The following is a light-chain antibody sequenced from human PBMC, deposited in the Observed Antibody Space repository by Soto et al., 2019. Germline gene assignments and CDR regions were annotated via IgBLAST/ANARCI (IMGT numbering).Light chain of an antibody. J-gene: IGKJ1*01. CDR3: QQSYSTPWT. Sequence: EIVFTQSPGTLSLSPGERATLSCRSSQSVSNNYLAWYQQKPGQAPRLLIYGASNRATGIPDRFSGSGSGTDFTLTISSLQPEDFATYYCQQSYSTPWTFGQGTKVDIK. CDR2: GAS. CDR1: QSVSNNY. V-gene: IGKV3-20*01.